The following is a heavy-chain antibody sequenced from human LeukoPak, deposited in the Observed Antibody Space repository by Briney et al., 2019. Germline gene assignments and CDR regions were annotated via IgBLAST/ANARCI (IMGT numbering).Heavy chain of an antibody. CDR3: ASSQAVALFDP. CDR1: GGSISSSNW. V-gene: IGHV4-4*02. J-gene: IGHJ5*02. D-gene: IGHD6-19*01. Sequence: SETLSLTCAVSGGSISSSNWWSWVRQPPGKGLEWIGEIYHSGSTNYNPPLKSRVTISVDKSKNQFSLKLSSVTAADTAVYYCASSQAVALFDPWGQGTLVTVSS. CDR2: IYHSGST.